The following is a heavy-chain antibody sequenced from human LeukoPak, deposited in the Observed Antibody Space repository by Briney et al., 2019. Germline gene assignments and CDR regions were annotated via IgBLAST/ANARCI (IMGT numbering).Heavy chain of an antibody. CDR2: FDPEDGET. Sequence: ASVKVSFKVSGYTLTELSMHWVRQAPGKGLGWMGGFDPEDGETIYAQKFQGRVTMTEDTSTDTAYMELSSLRSEDTAVYYCAIRSYYYDSSGYYYAKGFDYWGQGTLVTVSS. J-gene: IGHJ4*02. D-gene: IGHD3-22*01. V-gene: IGHV1-24*01. CDR1: GYTLTELS. CDR3: AIRSYYYDSSGYYYAKGFDY.